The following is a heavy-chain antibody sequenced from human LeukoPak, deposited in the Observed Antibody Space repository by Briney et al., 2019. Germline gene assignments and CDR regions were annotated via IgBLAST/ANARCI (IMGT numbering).Heavy chain of an antibody. CDR2: VTSDGVKT. CDR1: GFTFSNYP. Sequence: PGGSLRLSCAASGFTFSNYPMHWVRQVPGKGPEYVSAVTSDGVKTYYANSVKGRFTISRDNSKSTLSLQMGNLRAEDMAVYYCARVGSWDAYGLWGQGTMVTVSS. CDR3: ARVGSWDAYGL. D-gene: IGHD1-26*01. V-gene: IGHV3-64*01. J-gene: IGHJ3*01.